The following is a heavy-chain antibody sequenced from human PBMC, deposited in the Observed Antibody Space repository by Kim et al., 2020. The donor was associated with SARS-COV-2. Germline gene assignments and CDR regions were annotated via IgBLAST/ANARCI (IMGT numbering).Heavy chain of an antibody. V-gene: IGHV4-61*01. CDR2: IYYSGST. CDR3: ARGGYYGSGGYYGLDY. CDR1: GGSVSSGSYY. D-gene: IGHD3-10*01. Sequence: SETLSLTCTVSGGSVSSGSYYWSWIRQPPGKGLEWIGYIYYSGSTNYNPSLKSRVTISVDTSKNQFSLKLSSVTAAATAVYYCARGGYYGSGGYYGLDY. J-gene: IGHJ4*01.